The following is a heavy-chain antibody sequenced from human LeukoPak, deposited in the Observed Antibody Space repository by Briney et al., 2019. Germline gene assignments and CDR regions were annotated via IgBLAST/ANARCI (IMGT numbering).Heavy chain of an antibody. Sequence: SETLSLTCTVSGYSISSGYDWGWIRQPPGTGLEWIGSIYHSGVTYYNPSLKSRVTISVDTSKNQFSLKLSSVTAADTAVYYCAREDYYDSSGYYLDCWGQGTLVTVSS. CDR3: AREDYYDSSGYYLDC. CDR1: GYSISSGYD. V-gene: IGHV4-38-2*02. J-gene: IGHJ4*02. D-gene: IGHD3-22*01. CDR2: IYHSGVT.